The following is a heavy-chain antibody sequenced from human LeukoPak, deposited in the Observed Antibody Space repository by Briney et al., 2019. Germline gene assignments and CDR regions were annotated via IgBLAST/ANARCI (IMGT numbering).Heavy chain of an antibody. CDR2: LSYDGSNK. V-gene: IGHV3-30-3*01. Sequence: GKSLRLSCAASGFTFSTYAMHWVRQAPGKGLEWVAILSYDGSNKYYADSVKGRFTISRDNSKDTLFLQMNSLGAEDTALYYCARGQRLTSKGVYYFDYWGRGTLVTVSS. J-gene: IGHJ4*02. D-gene: IGHD5-24*01. CDR3: ARGQRLTSKGVYYFDY. CDR1: GFTFSTYA.